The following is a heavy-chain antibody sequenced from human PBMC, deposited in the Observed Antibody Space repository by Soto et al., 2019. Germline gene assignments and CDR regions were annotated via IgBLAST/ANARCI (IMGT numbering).Heavy chain of an antibody. CDR2: INPITGDT. J-gene: IGHJ6*02. D-gene: IGHD2-2*01. Sequence: QVQLVQSGAVVKKPGASVRVSCKASGYTFTDYYLHWVRQAPGQGLEWMGWINPITGDTKSTQKFQARVTMTRDTSIGTASLELTSLTSDDTAVYYCARVTSFQDGMDVWGQGTTVSVS. CDR3: ARVTSFQDGMDV. CDR1: GYTFTDYY. V-gene: IGHV1-2*02.